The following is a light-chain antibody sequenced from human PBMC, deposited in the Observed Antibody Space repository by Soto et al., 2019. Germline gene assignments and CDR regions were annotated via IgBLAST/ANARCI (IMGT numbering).Light chain of an antibody. CDR3: QSYDGSRSVVV. J-gene: IGLJ2*01. Sequence: QSVLAQPPSVAGAPGQRVTISCTGSSSNIGAGNDVHWYEQLPGTTPRLLIYANNRRPSGVPDRFSGSRSGTSASLAITGLQTEDEADYYCQSYDGSRSVVVFGGGTKLTVL. CDR2: ANN. CDR1: SSNIGAGND. V-gene: IGLV1-40*01.